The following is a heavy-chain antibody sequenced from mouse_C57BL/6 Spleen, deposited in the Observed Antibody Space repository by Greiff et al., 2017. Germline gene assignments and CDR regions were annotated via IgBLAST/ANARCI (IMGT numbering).Heavy chain of an antibody. V-gene: IGHV1-55*01. Sequence: QVQLKQPGAELVKPGASVKMSCKASGYTFTSYWITWVKQRPGQGLEWIGDIYPGSGSTNYNEKFKSKATLTVDTSSSTAYMQLSSLTSEDSAVYYCARNYRNYYGSSYPYAMDYWGQGTSVTVSS. CDR2: IYPGSGST. D-gene: IGHD1-1*01. J-gene: IGHJ4*01. CDR3: ARNYRNYYGSSYPYAMDY. CDR1: GYTFTSYW.